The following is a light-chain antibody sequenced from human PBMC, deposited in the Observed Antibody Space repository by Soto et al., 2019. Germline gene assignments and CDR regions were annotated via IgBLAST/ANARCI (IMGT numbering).Light chain of an antibody. CDR3: QQYGSYPWT. V-gene: IGKV1-5*03. CDR1: QNIISG. CDR2: QAS. J-gene: IGKJ1*01. Sequence: DLQMTQSPSTLSASVGDTITITCRASQNIISGLAWYQQKPGQAPRLLIYQASNLESGVPSRFSGSGSGTEFTLTISSLQPDDFAAFFCQQYGSYPWTFGQGTKVEIK.